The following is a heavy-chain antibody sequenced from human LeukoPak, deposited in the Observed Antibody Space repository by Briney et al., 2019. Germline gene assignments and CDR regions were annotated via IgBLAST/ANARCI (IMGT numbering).Heavy chain of an antibody. CDR3: ARQRYCSSTSCYYGDWFDP. Sequence: LETLSLTCAVSGGSISSSSSYWGWIRHPPGKGLGWVGRIYYSGSTYSNPSLKRRVTISVHTSKNQFSLKLTSVTAADTAVYYCARQRYCSSTSCYYGDWFDPWGQGTLVTVSS. D-gene: IGHD2-2*01. CDR1: GGSISSSSSY. CDR2: IYYSGST. J-gene: IGHJ5*02. V-gene: IGHV4-39*01.